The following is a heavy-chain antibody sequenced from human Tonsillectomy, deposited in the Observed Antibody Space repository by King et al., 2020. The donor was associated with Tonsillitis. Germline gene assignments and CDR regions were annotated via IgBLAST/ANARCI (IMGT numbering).Heavy chain of an antibody. V-gene: IGHV2-70*11. CDR1: GLSLSTTKMC. CDR2: IDWDDDK. D-gene: IGHD1-26*01. CDR3: ARMQGVGAPFAY. Sequence: VTLKESGPALVKPTQTLTLTCTVSGLSLSTTKMCVSWIRQPPGKALEWLARIDWDDDKYYNTSLKTRLTISKDTSKNQVVLTMTSMDPVDTATYYCARMQGVGAPFAYWGQGTLVTVSS. J-gene: IGHJ4*02.